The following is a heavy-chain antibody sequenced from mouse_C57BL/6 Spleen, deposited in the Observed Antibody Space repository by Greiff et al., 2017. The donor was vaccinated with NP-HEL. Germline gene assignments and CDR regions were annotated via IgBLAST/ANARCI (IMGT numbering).Heavy chain of an antibody. CDR2: IDPNSGGT. D-gene: IGHD1-1*01. CDR3: LITTVVARGWYFDV. V-gene: IGHV1-72*01. CDR1: GYTFTSYW. Sequence: QVQLQQPGAELVKPGASVRLSCKASGYTFTSYWMHWVKQRPGRGLEWIGRIDPNSGGTKYNEKFKSKATLTVDKPSSTAYMQLSSLTSEDSAVYYCLITTVVARGWYFDVWGTGTTVTVSS. J-gene: IGHJ1*03.